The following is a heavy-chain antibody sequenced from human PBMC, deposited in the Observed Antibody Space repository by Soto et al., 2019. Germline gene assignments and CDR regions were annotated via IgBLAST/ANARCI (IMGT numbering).Heavy chain of an antibody. Sequence: SETLSLTCTVSGGSISSYYWSWIRQPPGKGLEWIGYIYYSGSTNYNPSLKSRVTISVDTSKNQFSLKLRSVTAADTAVYYCARVNSDIVATFGPWAFDIWGQGTMVTASS. J-gene: IGHJ3*02. CDR1: GGSISSYY. CDR3: ARVNSDIVATFGPWAFDI. D-gene: IGHD5-12*01. CDR2: IYYSGST. V-gene: IGHV4-59*01.